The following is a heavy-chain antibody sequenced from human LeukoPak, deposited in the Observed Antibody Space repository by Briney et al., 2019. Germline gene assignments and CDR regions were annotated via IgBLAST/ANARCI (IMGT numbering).Heavy chain of an antibody. CDR2: IYPGDSDT. D-gene: IGHD1-20*01. J-gene: IGHJ4*02. Sequence: GESLKISCKGSGYIFTTYWIGWVRQMPGKGLEWTGIIYPGDSDTRYSPSFQGQVTISVDKSISTAYLQWSSLKASDTAMYYCARQVYRKYYFDYWGQGTLVTVTS. CDR1: GYIFTTYW. CDR3: ARQVYRKYYFDY. V-gene: IGHV5-51*01.